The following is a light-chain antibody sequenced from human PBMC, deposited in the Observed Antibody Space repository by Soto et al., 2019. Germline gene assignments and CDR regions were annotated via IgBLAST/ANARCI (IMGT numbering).Light chain of an antibody. Sequence: EVVRTQSPATLSVSPGERVTLSCRASPSVGSNLAWYQQKPCQAPRLLIYGASSRATGIPDRFSGSGSGTDFTLTISRLEPEDFAVYYGQQYGSSPPLTFGGGTKVDIK. J-gene: IGKJ4*01. CDR3: QQYGSSPPLT. CDR1: PSVGSN. CDR2: GAS. V-gene: IGKV3-20*01.